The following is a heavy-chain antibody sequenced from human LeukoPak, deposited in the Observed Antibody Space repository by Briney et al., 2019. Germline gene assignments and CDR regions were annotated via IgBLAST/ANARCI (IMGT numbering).Heavy chain of an antibody. Sequence: SETLSLTCTVSGGSFSGYYWSWIRQPPGKGLEWIGEINHSGSTNYNPSLKSRVTISVDTSKNQFSLKLSSVTAADTAVYYCARGGDGYNYGTDFDYWGQGTLVTVSS. D-gene: IGHD5-24*01. CDR3: ARGGDGYNYGTDFDY. CDR1: GGSFSGYY. V-gene: IGHV4-34*01. CDR2: INHSGST. J-gene: IGHJ4*02.